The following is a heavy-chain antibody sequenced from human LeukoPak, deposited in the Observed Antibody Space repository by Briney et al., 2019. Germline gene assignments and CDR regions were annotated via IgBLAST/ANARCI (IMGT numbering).Heavy chain of an antibody. V-gene: IGHV3-21*01. CDR3: ARLDAFDI. J-gene: IGHJ3*02. CDR1: RFTFSSYT. Sequence: PGGSLRLSCSASRFTFSSYTMNWVRQAPGKGLEWVSSIDPSSTYIYYADSVKGRFTISRDNAKNSLYLQMNSLRAEDTAVYYCARLDAFDIWRQGIMVTVSS. CDR2: IDPSSTYI.